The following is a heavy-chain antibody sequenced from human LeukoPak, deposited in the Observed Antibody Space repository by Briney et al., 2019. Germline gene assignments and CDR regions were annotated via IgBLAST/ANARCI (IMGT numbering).Heavy chain of an antibody. CDR1: GGSISSYY. CDR3: AGDAGAQGASFDY. Sequence: SETLSLTCTVSGGSISSYYWSWIRQPPGKGLEWIGYVYYSGTTNYNPSLKSRVTISVDTSKNQFSLKLTSVITADTAVYYCAGDAGAQGASFDYWGQGTLVTVSS. J-gene: IGHJ4*02. CDR2: VYYSGTT. V-gene: IGHV4-59*01.